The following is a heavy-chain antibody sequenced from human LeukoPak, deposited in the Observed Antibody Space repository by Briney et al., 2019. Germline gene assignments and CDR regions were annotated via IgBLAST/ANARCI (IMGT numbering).Heavy chain of an antibody. V-gene: IGHV3-11*04. D-gene: IGHD6-13*01. Sequence: GGSLRLSCAASGFTFSDYYMTWIRQAPGKGLEWVSFISSSSGSTIYYADSVKGRFTISRDNAKNSLYLQMDSLRVEDTAVYYCARASYSSNWYHFDYWGQGTLVTVSS. CDR3: ARASYSSNWYHFDY. CDR2: ISSSSGSTI. CDR1: GFTFSDYY. J-gene: IGHJ4*02.